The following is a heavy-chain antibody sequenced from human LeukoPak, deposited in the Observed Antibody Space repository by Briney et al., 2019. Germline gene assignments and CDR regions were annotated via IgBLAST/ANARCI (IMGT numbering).Heavy chain of an antibody. V-gene: IGHV3-30*19. D-gene: IGHD2-2*01. Sequence: GGSLRLSCVASGFTFDSYDMHWVRQAPGKGLEWVAVISYDGSNKYYADSVKGRFTISRDNSKNTLYLQMNSLRAEDTAVYYCAKDLGDIVVVPALGYWGQGTLVTVSS. CDR3: AKDLGDIVVVPALGY. CDR2: ISYDGSNK. CDR1: GFTFDSYD. J-gene: IGHJ4*02.